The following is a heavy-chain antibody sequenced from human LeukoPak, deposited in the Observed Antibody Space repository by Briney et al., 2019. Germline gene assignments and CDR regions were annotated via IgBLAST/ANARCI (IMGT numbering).Heavy chain of an antibody. Sequence: ASVKVSCRASGYSFTSYYIHWVRQAPGEGLEWMGFISPTAGTTVYAQIFQGRVTMTTDTSTSTAFLEVSGLTSADTAVYYCARDPRFHESGGHDNWGQGTLVAVSS. J-gene: IGHJ4*02. CDR3: ARDPRFHESGGHDN. V-gene: IGHV1-46*01. CDR2: ISPTAGTT. D-gene: IGHD2-15*01. CDR1: GYSFTSYY.